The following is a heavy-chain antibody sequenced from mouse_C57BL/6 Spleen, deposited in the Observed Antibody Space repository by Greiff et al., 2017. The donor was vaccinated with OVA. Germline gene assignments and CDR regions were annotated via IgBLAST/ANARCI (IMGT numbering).Heavy chain of an antibody. CDR2: ILPSLGRT. D-gene: IGHD1-1*01. J-gene: IGHJ1*03. CDR3: AREDYGSSGGYFDV. Sequence: QVQLKQSGSELRSPGSSVKLSCKDFDSEVFPIAYMSWVRQKPGHGFEWIGGILPSLGRTIYGEKFEDKATLDADTLSNTAYLELNSLTSEDSAIYYCAREDYGSSGGYFDVWGTGTTVTVSS. V-gene: IGHV15-2*01. CDR1: DSEVFPIAY.